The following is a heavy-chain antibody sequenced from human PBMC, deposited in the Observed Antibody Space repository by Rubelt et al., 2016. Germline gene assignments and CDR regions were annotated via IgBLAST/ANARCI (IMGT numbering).Heavy chain of an antibody. CDR3: ARKSNMVRGVITVPNYFDY. D-gene: IGHD3-10*01. CDR2: ISSGSSTI. V-gene: IGHV3-48*01. Sequence: EVQLVESGGGLVQPGGSLRLSCAASGFTFSSYSMNWVRQAPGKGLEWVSYISSGSSTIYYADSVKGRFTISRDNAKNSLYLQMNSLRAEDTAVYYCARKSNMVRGVITVPNYFDYWGQGTLVTVSS. CDR1: GFTFSSYS. J-gene: IGHJ4*02.